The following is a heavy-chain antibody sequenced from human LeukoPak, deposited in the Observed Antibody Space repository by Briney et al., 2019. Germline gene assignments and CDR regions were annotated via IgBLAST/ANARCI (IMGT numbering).Heavy chain of an antibody. D-gene: IGHD3-10*01. V-gene: IGHV4-59*01. CDR2: IYYSGST. CDR3: ARATLWFGELLSGDYYYYYMDV. CDR1: GGSISSYY. Sequence: PSETLSLTCTVSGGSISSYYWSWIRQPPGKGLEWIGYIYYSGSTNYNPSLKSRVTISVDTSKNQFSLKLSSVTDADTAVYYCARATLWFGELLSGDYYYYYMDVWGKGTTVTVSS. J-gene: IGHJ6*03.